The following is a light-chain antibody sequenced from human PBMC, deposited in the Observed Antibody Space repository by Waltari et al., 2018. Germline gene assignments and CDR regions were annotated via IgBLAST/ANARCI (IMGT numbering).Light chain of an antibody. CDR2: DDS. Sequence: SYVLTQPPSVSVAPGQPATITCGGDNIGSKSVHWYQKKPGQAPVLVMFDDSDRPSGIPERLSGSNSDNTATLSINRVEAGDEADYDCQVWDSSSDHWLFGGGTELTVL. J-gene: IGLJ3*02. CDR1: NIGSKS. CDR3: QVWDSSSDHWL. V-gene: IGLV3-21*02.